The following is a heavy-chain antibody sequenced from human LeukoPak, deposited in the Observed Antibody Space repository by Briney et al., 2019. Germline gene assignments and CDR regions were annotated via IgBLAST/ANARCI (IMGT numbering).Heavy chain of an antibody. CDR1: GFTFSSYS. Sequence: GGSLRLSCAASGFTFSSYSMNWVRQAPGKGLEWVSSISSSSSYIYYADSVKGRFTISRDNAKNSLYLQMNSLRAEDTVVYYCARGGVRGYSYGLDYYYGMDVWGQGTTVTVSS. J-gene: IGHJ6*02. CDR3: ARGGVRGYSYGLDYYYGMDV. CDR2: ISSSSSYI. D-gene: IGHD5-18*01. V-gene: IGHV3-21*01.